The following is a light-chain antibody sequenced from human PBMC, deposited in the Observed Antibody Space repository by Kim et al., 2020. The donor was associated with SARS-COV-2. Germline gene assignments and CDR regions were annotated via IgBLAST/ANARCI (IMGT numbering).Light chain of an antibody. Sequence: SYELTQRPSVSVSPGQTASITCSGDKLGDKYACWYQQKPGQSPVLVIYQDSKRPSGIPERFSGSNSGNTATLTISGTQAMDEADYYCQAWDSWVFGGGT. V-gene: IGLV3-1*01. CDR1: KLGDKY. CDR3: QAWDSWV. J-gene: IGLJ3*02. CDR2: QDS.